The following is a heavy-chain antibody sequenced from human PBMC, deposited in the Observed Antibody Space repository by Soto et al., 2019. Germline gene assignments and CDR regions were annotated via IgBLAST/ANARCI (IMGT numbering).Heavy chain of an antibody. CDR3: VRVVAIPGYPDN. D-gene: IGHD5-12*01. V-gene: IGHV1-69*13. Sequence: SVKGACKTSVGTFSSYAISWVRQAPGQGLEWMGGIVPIVDTSTYAQKFQGRVTITADESTSIAYMELSSLRSDDTAIYYCVRVVAIPGYPDNWGQGTLVTVSS. CDR2: IVPIVDTS. J-gene: IGHJ4*02. CDR1: VGTFSSYA.